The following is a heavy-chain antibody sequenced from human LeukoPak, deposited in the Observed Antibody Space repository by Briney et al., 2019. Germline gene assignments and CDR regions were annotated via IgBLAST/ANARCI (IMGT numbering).Heavy chain of an antibody. CDR3: AKAIERGYSSSSYFDY. D-gene: IGHD6-13*01. V-gene: IGHV3-9*03. CDR2: ISWNSGSI. CDR1: GFTFDDYA. J-gene: IGHJ4*02. Sequence: GRSLRLSCAASGFTFDDYAMHWGRQAPGKGLEWVSGISWNSGSIGYADSVKGRFTISRDNAKNSLYLQMNSLSAEDMALYYCAKAIERGYSSSSYFDYWGQGTLVTVSS.